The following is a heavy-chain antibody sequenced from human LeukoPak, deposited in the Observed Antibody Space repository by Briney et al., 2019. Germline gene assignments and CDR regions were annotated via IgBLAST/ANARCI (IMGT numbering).Heavy chain of an antibody. V-gene: IGHV3-9*01. CDR2: ISWNSGSI. D-gene: IGHD3-22*01. CDR3: ARHSDSSVYVENPIDY. CDR1: GFTFDDYA. J-gene: IGHJ4*02. Sequence: GGSLRLSCAASGFTFDDYAMHWVRQAPGKGLEWVSGISWNSGSIGYADSVKGRFTISRDNSKNTLYLQMNSLRVEDTAVYYCARHSDSSVYVENPIDYWGQGTLVTVSS.